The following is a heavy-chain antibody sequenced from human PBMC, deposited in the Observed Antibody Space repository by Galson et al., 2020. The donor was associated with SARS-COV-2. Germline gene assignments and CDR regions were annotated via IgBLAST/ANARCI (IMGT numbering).Heavy chain of an antibody. D-gene: IGHD5-12*01. J-gene: IGHJ4*02. V-gene: IGHV3-33*01. CDR1: GFIFSSYG. CDR2: IWYDGSNK. Sequence: GESLKISCAASGFIFSSYGMHWVRQAPGKGLEWVAVIWYDGSNKYYTDSVKGRFTISRDNSKNTLYLQMNSLRAEDTAVYYCARDQDGYNDFWGQGTLVTVSA. CDR3: ARDQDGYNDF.